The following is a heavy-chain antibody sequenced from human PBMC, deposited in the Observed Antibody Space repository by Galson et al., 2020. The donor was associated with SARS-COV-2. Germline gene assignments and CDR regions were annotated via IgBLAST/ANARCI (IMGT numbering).Heavy chain of an antibody. D-gene: IGHD3-3*01. J-gene: IGHJ5*02. CDR1: GGSISSSSYN. CDR3: ARTIRITILGVVGPFYP. CDR2: IYYSRST. V-gene: IGHV4-31*03. Sequence: SETLSLTCTVSGGSISSSSYNWGRIRQHPGKGLEWIGYIYYSRSTYYNPSLKSRVTISVDTSKNQSSLKLSSVTAADTAVYYCARTIRITILGVVGPFYPGGQVTLVTVSS.